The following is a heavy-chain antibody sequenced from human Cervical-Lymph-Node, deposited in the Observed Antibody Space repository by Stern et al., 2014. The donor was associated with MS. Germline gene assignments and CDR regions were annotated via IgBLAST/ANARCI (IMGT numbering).Heavy chain of an antibody. CDR2: ILPVLGIV. V-gene: IGHV1-69*09. CDR3: ARDTPRRGYYGMDV. J-gene: IGHJ6*02. Sequence: QVQLVESGAEVKKPGSSVKVSCKTSGGIFSTYTFPWVRQSPGQGLEWMGRILPVLGIVNYSQKFQDRVTITADKSTSTAYLELSSLTSEDTAIYYCARDTPRRGYYGMDVWGQGTTVTVSS. CDR1: GGIFSTYT.